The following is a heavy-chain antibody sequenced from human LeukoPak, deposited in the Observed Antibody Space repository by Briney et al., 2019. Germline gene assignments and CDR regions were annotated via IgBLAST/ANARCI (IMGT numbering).Heavy chain of an antibody. CDR1: GFTFSSYA. CDR2: ISYDGSNK. CDR3: ARDYSVGATKPLDY. Sequence: GGSLRLSCAASGFTFSSYAMHWVRQAPGKGLEWVAVISYDGSNKYYADSVKGRFTISRDNSKNTLYLQMNSLRAEDTAVYYCARDYSVGATKPLDYWGQGTLVTVSS. J-gene: IGHJ4*02. V-gene: IGHV3-30*04. D-gene: IGHD1-26*01.